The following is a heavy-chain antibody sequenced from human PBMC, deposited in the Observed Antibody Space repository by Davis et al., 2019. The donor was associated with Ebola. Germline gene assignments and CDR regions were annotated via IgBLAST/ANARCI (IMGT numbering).Heavy chain of an antibody. V-gene: IGHV4-4*07. D-gene: IGHD4-17*01. CDR1: GGSIKTHY. CDR2: IHGCGST. Sequence: PSETLSLTCTVSGGSIKTHYWSWIRQPAGKGLEWIGRIHGCGSTNYSPSLKSRVTMSVDTAQSQFALSLRSATAADTAVYYCARLTTVTASNEYWGQGSLVIVSS. J-gene: IGHJ4*02. CDR3: ARLTTVTASNEY.